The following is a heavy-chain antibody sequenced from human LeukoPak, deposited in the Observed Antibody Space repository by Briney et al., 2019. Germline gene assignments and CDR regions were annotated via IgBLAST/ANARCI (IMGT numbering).Heavy chain of an antibody. Sequence: PGGSLRLSCAASGFTFSSYSMNWVRQAPGKGLEWVSSISSSSSYIYYADSVKGRFTISRDSAKNSLYLQMNSLRAEDTAVYYCARVGAVALYDAFDIWGQGTMVTVSS. V-gene: IGHV3-21*01. CDR1: GFTFSSYS. CDR2: ISSSSSYI. J-gene: IGHJ3*02. CDR3: ARVGAVALYDAFDI. D-gene: IGHD6-19*01.